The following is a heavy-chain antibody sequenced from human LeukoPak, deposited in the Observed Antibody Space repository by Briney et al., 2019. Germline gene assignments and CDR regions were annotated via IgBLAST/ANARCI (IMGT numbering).Heavy chain of an antibody. CDR1: GLPFSSYH. CDR3: ARPGEDSTVSLYYYYWMDV. D-gene: IGHD4-17*01. V-gene: IGHV3-48*02. CDR2: YCSNSSPI. Sequence: PGGSVTLSCTVSGLPFSSYHVKWLRQAPGKGLVGLLYYCSNSSPIFYADSVKRRFPISRDNHKNSLYLKVNSLRDEDMAVYYCARPGEDSTVSLYYYYWMDVWGQGCSVTVSS. J-gene: IGHJ6*01.